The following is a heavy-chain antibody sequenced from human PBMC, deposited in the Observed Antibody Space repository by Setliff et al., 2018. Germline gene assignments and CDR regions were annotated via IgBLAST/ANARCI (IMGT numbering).Heavy chain of an antibody. J-gene: IGHJ4*02. D-gene: IGHD6-19*01. CDR1: GYTFTTYG. CDR3: ARAPSSIGVGGSLLH. Sequence: VKVSCKASGYTFTTYGIIWVRQAPGQGLEWMGWTSAYNDNTNYAQRLQGRVTMTTDTSTSTAYMELRGLSSDDTAVYYCARAPSSIGVGGSLLHWGQGTLVTVSS. CDR2: TSAYNDNT. V-gene: IGHV1-18*01.